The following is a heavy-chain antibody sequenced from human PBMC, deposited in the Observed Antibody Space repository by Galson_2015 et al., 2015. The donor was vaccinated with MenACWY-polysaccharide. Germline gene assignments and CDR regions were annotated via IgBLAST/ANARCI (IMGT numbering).Heavy chain of an antibody. CDR1: GFTLSGYW. Sequence: SLRLSCAASGFTLSGYWMNWVRQAPGKGLEWVANIKQDGSEKYYVDSVKGRFTISRDNAKNSLYLQMNSLRAEDTAVYYCARDSALGYWGQGTLVTVSS. CDR3: ARDSALGY. CDR2: IKQDGSEK. J-gene: IGHJ4*02. V-gene: IGHV3-7*01. D-gene: IGHD7-27*01.